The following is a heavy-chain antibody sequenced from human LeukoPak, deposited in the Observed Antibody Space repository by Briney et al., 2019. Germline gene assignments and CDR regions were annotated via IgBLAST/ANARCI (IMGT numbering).Heavy chain of an antibody. V-gene: IGHV4-39*07. CDR2: IYHSGST. Sequence: SEALSLTCSVSGGSIDSTTYYWGWIRQPPGKGLEWIGSIYHSGSTYYNPSLKSRVTISVDTSKNQFSLKLSSVTAADTAVYYCARDRRQNVTPDAFDIWGQGTMVTVSS. J-gene: IGHJ3*02. CDR3: ARDRRQNVTPDAFDI. D-gene: IGHD2-15*01. CDR1: GGSIDSTTYY.